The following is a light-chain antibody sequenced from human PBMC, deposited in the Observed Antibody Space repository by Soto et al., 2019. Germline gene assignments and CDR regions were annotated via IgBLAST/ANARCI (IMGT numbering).Light chain of an antibody. CDR2: DAS. Sequence: DIQMTQSPSSVSASAGDRVTITCRASQGISSWVGWYQQKPGRAPNLLIYDASTLQSGVPSRFSGSRSGTEFTLAISSQQPEDFATYYCRQADTFPPTFGGGTKVEIK. J-gene: IGKJ4*01. V-gene: IGKV1-12*01. CDR3: RQADTFPPT. CDR1: QGISSW.